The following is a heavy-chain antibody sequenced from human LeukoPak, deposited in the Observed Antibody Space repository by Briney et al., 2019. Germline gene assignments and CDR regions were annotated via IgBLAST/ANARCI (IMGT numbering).Heavy chain of an antibody. J-gene: IGHJ6*03. CDR1: GFTFSSYA. Sequence: PGGSLRLSCAASGFTFSSYAMSWVRQAPGKGLEWVSYISSSSSTIYYADSVKGRFTISRDNAKNSLYLQMNSLRAEDTAVYYCARQKGVLYYYYMDVWGKGTTVTVSS. CDR3: ARQKGVLYYYYMDV. D-gene: IGHD1-1*01. CDR2: ISSSSSTI. V-gene: IGHV3-48*01.